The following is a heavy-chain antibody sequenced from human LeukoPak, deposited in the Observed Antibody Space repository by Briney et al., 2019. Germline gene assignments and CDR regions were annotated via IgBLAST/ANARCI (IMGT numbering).Heavy chain of an antibody. V-gene: IGHV4-38-2*02. Sequence: SETLSLTCTVSGYSISSGYYWGWIRQPPGKGLEWIGSIYHSGSTYYNPSLKSRVTISVDTSKNQFSLKLSSVTAADTAVYYCAREGYCSGGSCNNWFDPWGQGTLVTVSS. D-gene: IGHD2-15*01. J-gene: IGHJ5*02. CDR3: AREGYCSGGSCNNWFDP. CDR2: IYHSGST. CDR1: GYSISSGYY.